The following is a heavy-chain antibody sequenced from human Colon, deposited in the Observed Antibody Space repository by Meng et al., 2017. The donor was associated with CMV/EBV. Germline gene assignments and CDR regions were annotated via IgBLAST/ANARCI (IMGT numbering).Heavy chain of an antibody. D-gene: IGHD1-26*01. Sequence: SGLTFRSYRMHWVRKVPGKGLVWISRINSDGTSASYADSVQGRFTISRDNAKSTLYLQMNSLRAEDTAVYYCARGYSGTYRADYWGQGTLVTVSS. CDR2: INSDGTSA. J-gene: IGHJ4*02. CDR3: ARGYSGTYRADY. V-gene: IGHV3-74*01. CDR1: GLTFRSYR.